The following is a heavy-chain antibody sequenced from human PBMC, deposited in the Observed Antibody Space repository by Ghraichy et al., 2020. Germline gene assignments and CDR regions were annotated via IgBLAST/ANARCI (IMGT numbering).Heavy chain of an antibody. V-gene: IGHV4-61*01. CDR2: IYYSGST. J-gene: IGHJ4*02. D-gene: IGHD3-3*01. CDR3: ARVVKNTIFGVVMFAFDY. Sequence: SQTLSLTCTVSGGSVSSGSYYWSWIRQPPGKGLEWIGYIYYSGSTNYNPSLKSRVTISVDTSKNQFSLKLSSVTAADTAVYYCARVVKNTIFGVVMFAFDYWGQGTLVTVSS. CDR1: GGSVSSGSYY.